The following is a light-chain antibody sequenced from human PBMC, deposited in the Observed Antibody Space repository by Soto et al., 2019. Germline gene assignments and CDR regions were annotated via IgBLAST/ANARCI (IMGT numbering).Light chain of an antibody. Sequence: QSVLTQPASVSGSPGQSITISCTGTSSDVGGYNYVSWHQQHPGKAPKLMIFDVSNRPSGVSNRFSGSKSGDTASLTISGLQAEDEADYYCSSYTRRKTVVFGGGTKPPS. J-gene: IGLJ2*01. CDR2: DVS. CDR1: SSDVGGYNY. V-gene: IGLV2-14*03. CDR3: SSYTRRKTVV.